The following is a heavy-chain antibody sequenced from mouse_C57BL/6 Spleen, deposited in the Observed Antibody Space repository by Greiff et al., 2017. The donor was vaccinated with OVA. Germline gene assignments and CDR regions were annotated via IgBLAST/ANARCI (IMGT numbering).Heavy chain of an antibody. J-gene: IGHJ3*01. V-gene: IGHV1-69*01. CDR2: IDPSDSYT. CDR3: ARPYYYGISWFAY. D-gene: IGHD1-1*01. Sequence: QVQLQQPGAELVMPGASVKLSCKASGYTFTSYWMHWVKQRPGQGLEWIGEIDPSDSYTNYNQQFKGKSTLTVDKSSSTAYMQLSSLTSEDSAVYYCARPYYYGISWFAYWGQGTLVTVSA. CDR1: GYTFTSYW.